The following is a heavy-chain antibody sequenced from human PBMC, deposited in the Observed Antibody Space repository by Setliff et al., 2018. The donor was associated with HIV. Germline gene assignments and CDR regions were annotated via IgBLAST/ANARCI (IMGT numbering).Heavy chain of an antibody. Sequence: SETLSLTCVVYGGSIGGYYWSWSRQPPGKGMEWIGEINHHKHTNYNPSLKSRVTMSVDTSKNQFSLKLSSVTAADTAVYYCTRGPLPRADYWGQGTLVTVSS. V-gene: IGHV4-34*01. CDR3: TRGPLPRADY. J-gene: IGHJ4*02. CDR1: GGSIGGYY. CDR2: INHHKHT.